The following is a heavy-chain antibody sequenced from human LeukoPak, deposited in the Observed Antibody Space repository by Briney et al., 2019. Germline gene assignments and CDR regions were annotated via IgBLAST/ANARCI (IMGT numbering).Heavy chain of an antibody. CDR1: GGSISSGSYY. J-gene: IGHJ6*03. CDR3: ARDVRSGGWYQNYYMDV. D-gene: IGHD6-19*01. V-gene: IGHV4-61*02. CDR2: IYTSGST. Sequence: PSETLSLTCTVSGGSISSGSYYWSWIRQPAGKGLEWIGRIYTSGSTNYNPSLKSRVTISVDTSKNQFSLKLSSVTAADTAGYYCARDVRSGGWYQNYYMDVWGKGTTVTVSS.